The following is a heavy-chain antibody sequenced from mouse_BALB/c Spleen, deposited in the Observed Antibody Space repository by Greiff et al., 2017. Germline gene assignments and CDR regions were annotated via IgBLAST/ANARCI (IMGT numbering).Heavy chain of an antibody. V-gene: IGHV2-9*02. CDR2: IWAGGST. Sequence: VQRVESGPGLVAPSQSLSITCTVSGFSLTSYGVHWVRQPPGKGLEWLGVIWAGGSTNYNSALMSRLSISKDNSKSQVFLKMNSLQTDDTAMYYCARDNYRYDYAMDYWGQGTSVTVSS. CDR1: GFSLTSYG. CDR3: ARDNYRYDYAMDY. J-gene: IGHJ4*01. D-gene: IGHD2-14*01.